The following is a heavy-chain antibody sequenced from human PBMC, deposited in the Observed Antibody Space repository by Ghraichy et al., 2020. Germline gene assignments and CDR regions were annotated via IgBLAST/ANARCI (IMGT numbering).Heavy chain of an antibody. J-gene: IGHJ6*02. D-gene: IGHD3-22*01. Sequence: GGSLRLSCTTSGFTFGGYTMSWVRQAPGKGLEWVAFIRSKAYGGTTEYAASVKGRFTISRDDSESIAYLQMSSLKTEDTAVYYCSSDSSGYSNYYYGMDVWGQGTTVTVSS. CDR3: SSDSSGYSNYYYGMDV. V-gene: IGHV3-49*04. CDR1: GFTFGGYT. CDR2: IRSKAYGGTT.